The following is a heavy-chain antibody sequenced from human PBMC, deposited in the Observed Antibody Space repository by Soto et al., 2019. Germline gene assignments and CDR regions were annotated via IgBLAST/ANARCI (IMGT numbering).Heavy chain of an antibody. CDR1: GYTFTNYG. CDR2: ISAYNGNT. J-gene: IGHJ3*02. D-gene: IGHD5-12*01. V-gene: IGHV1-18*04. Sequence: ASVNISCKASGYTFTNYGISWVRQAPGQGLEWMGWISAYNGNTNYAQKLQARVTMTTDTSTSTAYMELRSLRSDDTAVYYCARERDGYNFIGAFDIWGQGTMVTVSS. CDR3: ARERDGYNFIGAFDI.